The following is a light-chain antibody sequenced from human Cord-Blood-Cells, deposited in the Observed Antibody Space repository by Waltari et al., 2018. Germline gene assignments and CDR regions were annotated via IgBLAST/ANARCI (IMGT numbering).Light chain of an antibody. CDR2: GKN. CDR1: SLRSYY. V-gene: IGLV3-19*01. J-gene: IGLJ3*02. Sequence: SSELTQDPAVSVALGQTVRITCQGDSLRSYYASWYQQKPGQAPVLVIYGKNNRPSGIPDRFSGSSTGRTASLTITGAQAEDAADYYCNSRDSSGNRVFGGGTKLTVL. CDR3: NSRDSSGNRV.